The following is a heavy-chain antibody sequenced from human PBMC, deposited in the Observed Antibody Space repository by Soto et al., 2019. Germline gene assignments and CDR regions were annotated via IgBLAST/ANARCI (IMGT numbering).Heavy chain of an antibody. Sequence: QVQLVQSGAEVKKPGSSVKVSCKASGGTFSSYAISWVRQAPGQGLEWMGGIIPIFGTANYAQKFQGRVPITADKSTSTAYMELSSLRSEDTAVYYCARVLYYDFWSGYHDYYYYGMDVWGQGTTVTVSS. CDR2: IIPIFGTA. J-gene: IGHJ6*02. V-gene: IGHV1-69*06. CDR1: GGTFSSYA. CDR3: ARVLYYDFWSGYHDYYYYGMDV. D-gene: IGHD3-3*01.